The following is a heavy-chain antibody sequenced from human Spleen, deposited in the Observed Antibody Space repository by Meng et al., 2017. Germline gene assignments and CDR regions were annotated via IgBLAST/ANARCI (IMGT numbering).Heavy chain of an antibody. CDR2: ISWNSGSI. CDR3: AKAIAVAGTDYFDY. D-gene: IGHD6-19*01. J-gene: IGHJ4*02. V-gene: IGHV3-9*01. CDR1: GFTFDDYA. Sequence: SLKISCAASGFTFDDYAMHWVRQAPGKGLEWVSGISWNSGSIGYADSVKGRFTISRDNAKNSLYLQMNSLRAEDTALYYCAKAIAVAGTDYFDYWGQGTLVTVSS.